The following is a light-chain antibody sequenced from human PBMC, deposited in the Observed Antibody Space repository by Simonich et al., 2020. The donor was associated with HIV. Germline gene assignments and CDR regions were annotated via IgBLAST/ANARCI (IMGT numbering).Light chain of an antibody. CDR3: SSYTSSNTWV. V-gene: IGLV2-11*01. J-gene: IGLJ3*02. Sequence: QSALTQPRSVSGSPGQSVTISCTGTSSDVGSYNYVSWYQQHPGKAPKLMIYYVNKRPSGVSNRFSGSKSGNTASLTISGLQAEDEADYYCSSYTSSNTWVFGGGTRVTLL. CDR2: YVN. CDR1: SSDVGSYNY.